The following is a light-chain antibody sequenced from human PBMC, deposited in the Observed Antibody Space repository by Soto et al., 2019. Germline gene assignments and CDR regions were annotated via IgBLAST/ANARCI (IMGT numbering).Light chain of an antibody. J-gene: IGKJ1*01. V-gene: IGKV3-20*01. CDR2: GAS. CDR1: QSVSSY. CDR3: QQYGSFPRT. Sequence: EIVLTQSPATPSLSPGERATLSCRASQSVSSYLAWYQQKPGQAPRLLIYGASSRATGIPDRFSGSGSGTDFTLTISTLEPEDSAVYYCQQYGSFPRTFGQGTKVDIK.